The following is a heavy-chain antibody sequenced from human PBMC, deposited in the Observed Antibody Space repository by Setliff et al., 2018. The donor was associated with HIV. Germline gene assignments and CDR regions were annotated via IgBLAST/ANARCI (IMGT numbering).Heavy chain of an antibody. CDR1: GDSFNGSHYL. CDR3: ARDPPGYGDSNDY. CDR2: IYYSGST. V-gene: IGHV4-61*01. D-gene: IGHD4-17*01. J-gene: IGHJ4*02. Sequence: LSLTCTVSGDSFNGSHYLWSWIRQSPGKGLEWIGYIYYSGSTTYNPTLKSRVTMSIDTSKNQFSLKVRSVSAADTAVYYCARDPPGYGDSNDYWGQRMLVTSPQ.